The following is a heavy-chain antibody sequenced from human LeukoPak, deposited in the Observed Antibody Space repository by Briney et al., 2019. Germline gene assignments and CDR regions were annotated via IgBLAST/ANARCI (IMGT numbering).Heavy chain of an antibody. CDR3: ARDYYDSSGYADTKDAFDI. Sequence: SVKVSCKASGGTFSSYAISWVRQAPGQGLEWMGRIIPILGIANYAQKFQGRVTITADKSTSTAYMELSSLRSEDTAVYYCARDYYDSSGYADTKDAFDIWGQGTMVTVSS. CDR1: GGTFSSYA. D-gene: IGHD3-22*01. V-gene: IGHV1-69*04. CDR2: IIPILGIA. J-gene: IGHJ3*02.